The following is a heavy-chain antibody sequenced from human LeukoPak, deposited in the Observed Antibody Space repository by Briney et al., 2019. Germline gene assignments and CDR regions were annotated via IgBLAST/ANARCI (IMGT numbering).Heavy chain of an antibody. CDR1: GGSFSDYY. J-gene: IGHJ4*02. D-gene: IGHD5-24*01. Sequence: SETLSLTCTVYGGSFSDYYWSWIRQPPGKGLEWIGEINHSGSTNYNPSLKSRVTISLATSKTQFSLKLNSVTAADTALYYCARRGSRDGYNSFYYGLRFYFDSWGQGTLVTVSS. CDR3: ARRGSRDGYNSFYYGLRFYFDS. CDR2: INHSGST. V-gene: IGHV4-34*01.